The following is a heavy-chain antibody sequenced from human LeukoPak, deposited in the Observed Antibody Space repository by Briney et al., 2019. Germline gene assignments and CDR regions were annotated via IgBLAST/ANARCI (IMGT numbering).Heavy chain of an antibody. CDR2: IYTRGST. D-gene: IGHD5-12*01. Sequence: SETLSLTCTVSGGSISSYYWSWIRQPAGKGLEWIGRIYTRGSTNYNPSLKARVTMSVATCKIQLYLKLSSVTAADTAVYYCARDRKDIHGWLRFKSWFDPWGQGTLVTVSS. J-gene: IGHJ5*02. CDR1: GGSISSYY. V-gene: IGHV4-4*07. CDR3: ARDRKDIHGWLRFKSWFDP.